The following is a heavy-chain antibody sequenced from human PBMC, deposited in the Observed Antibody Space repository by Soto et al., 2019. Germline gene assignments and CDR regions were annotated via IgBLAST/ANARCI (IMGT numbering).Heavy chain of an antibody. J-gene: IGHJ3*02. CDR2: INHSGST. D-gene: IGHD3-16*01. V-gene: IGHV4-34*01. CDR1: GGSFSGYY. CDR3: ARVPEIMITFGGVPDAFDI. Sequence: SATLSLTCAVYGGSFSGYYWSWIRQPPGKGLEWIGEINHSGSTNYNPSLKSRVTISVDTSKNQFSLKLSSVTAADTAVYYCARVPEIMITFGGVPDAFDIWGQGTMVTVSS.